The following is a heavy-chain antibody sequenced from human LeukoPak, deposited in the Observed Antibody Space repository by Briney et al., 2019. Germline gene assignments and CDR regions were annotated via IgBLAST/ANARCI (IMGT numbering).Heavy chain of an antibody. CDR2: IKMDGGEE. CDR1: GFMFSNYW. CDR3: ARTLRVSGSYLHDY. Sequence: GGSLRLSCATSGFMFSNYWMSWVRQTPGKGLEWVANIKMDGGEEYYMDSVKGRFTISRDNAKNSLYLQMNSLRTEDTAVYYCARTLRVSGSYLHDYWGQGTLVTVSS. V-gene: IGHV3-7*01. J-gene: IGHJ4*02. D-gene: IGHD1-26*01.